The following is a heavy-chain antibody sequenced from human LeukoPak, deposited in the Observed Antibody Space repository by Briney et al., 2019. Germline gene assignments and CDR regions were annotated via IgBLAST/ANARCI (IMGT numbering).Heavy chain of an antibody. D-gene: IGHD4-11*01. V-gene: IGHV3-7*01. CDR3: TGRDSARNPWAY. CDR1: GFTFTNFW. Sequence: GGSLRLSCAASGFTFTNFWMNWIRRAPGRGLEWVANIRPDGSEQFYVDSVKGRFTISRDNAKNSVYLQMNSLRADDTAVYYCTGRDSARNPWAYWGQGTLVTVST. J-gene: IGHJ4*02. CDR2: IRPDGSEQ.